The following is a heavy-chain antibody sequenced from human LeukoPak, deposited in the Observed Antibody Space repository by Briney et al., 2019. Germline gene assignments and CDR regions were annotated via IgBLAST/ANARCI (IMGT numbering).Heavy chain of an antibody. CDR1: GFTFSNYA. CDR2: IVGSGGST. J-gene: IGHJ4*02. V-gene: IGHV3-23*01. CDR3: AKWGDYDILTGYYDSDY. Sequence: GGSLRLSCAASGFTFSNYAMSWFRQAPGKGLEWVSAIVGSGGSTYYADSVKGRFTISRDNPKKTLYLQMIRLRAEDTAVYYCAKWGDYDILTGYYDSDYWGQGTLVTVSS. D-gene: IGHD3-9*01.